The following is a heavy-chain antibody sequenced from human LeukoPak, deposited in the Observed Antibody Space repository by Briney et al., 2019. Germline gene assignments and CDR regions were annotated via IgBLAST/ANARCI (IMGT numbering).Heavy chain of an antibody. CDR3: ARVTHTVTTDYYYYYGMDV. Sequence: APVKVSCKASGYTFTRSYMHWVRQAPRQGLECMGGINPNSGGTNYAKKFQGRVTMTRDTSISTAYMELSRLRSDDTAVYYCARVTHTVTTDYYYYYGMDVWGKGTTVTVSS. J-gene: IGHJ6*04. CDR1: GYTFTRSY. V-gene: IGHV1-2*02. D-gene: IGHD4-17*01. CDR2: INPNSGGT.